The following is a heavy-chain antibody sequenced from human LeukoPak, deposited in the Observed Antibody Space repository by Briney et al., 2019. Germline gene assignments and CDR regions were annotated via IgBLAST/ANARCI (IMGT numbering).Heavy chain of an antibody. V-gene: IGHV3-74*01. CDR2: IDDDGAGT. J-gene: IGHJ5*02. Sequence: GGSPRLSCAASGFPFSGYWMHWVRQAPGKGLVWVSRIDDDGAGTTYADSAKGRFTISRDNAKNTLYLQMNSLRVEDTAVYYCARSASGYDAWGQGTLVTVSS. D-gene: IGHD5-12*01. CDR1: GFPFSGYW. CDR3: ARSASGYDA.